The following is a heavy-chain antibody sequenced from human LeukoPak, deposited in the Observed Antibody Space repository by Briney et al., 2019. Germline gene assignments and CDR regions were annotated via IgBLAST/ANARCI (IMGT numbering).Heavy chain of an antibody. J-gene: IGHJ2*01. Sequence: ASVKVSCKASGYTFTSYGISWVRQAPGQGVEWMGWISAYNGNTNYAQKLQGRATMTTDTSTSTAYMELRSLRSDDTAVYYCARTSYYDFWSGSAIADSYFDLWGRGTLVTVSS. V-gene: IGHV1-18*01. D-gene: IGHD3-3*01. CDR1: GYTFTSYG. CDR3: ARTSYYDFWSGSAIADSYFDL. CDR2: ISAYNGNT.